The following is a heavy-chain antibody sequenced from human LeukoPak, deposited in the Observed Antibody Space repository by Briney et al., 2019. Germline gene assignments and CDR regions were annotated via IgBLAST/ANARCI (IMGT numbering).Heavy chain of an antibody. J-gene: IGHJ4*02. Sequence: GGSLRLSCAASGFTFSDYYMSWIRQAPGKGPEWVSYISSSSSYTNYADSVKGRFTISRDNSKNSLYLQMNSLRAEDTAVYYCARDSFQTYDILTGYHLPAQQFDSWGQGTLVTVS. CDR2: ISSSSSYT. D-gene: IGHD3-9*01. CDR3: ARDSFQTYDILTGYHLPAQQFDS. CDR1: GFTFSDYY. V-gene: IGHV3-11*06.